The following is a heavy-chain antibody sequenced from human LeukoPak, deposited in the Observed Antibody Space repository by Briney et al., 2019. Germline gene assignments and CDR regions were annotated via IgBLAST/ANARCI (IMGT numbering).Heavy chain of an antibody. CDR3: ARVRALRYYDSSGDFYYFDY. CDR2: IYYGVST. J-gene: IGHJ4*02. D-gene: IGHD3-22*01. CDR1: GGSISIYY. V-gene: IGHV4-59*01. Sequence: SETLSLTCTVSGGSISIYYWSWLRQPPGKGLEWIGYIYYGVSTDYNPSLKSRVPISVNTSKNHFSLKWSSWTATARLLFYGARVRALRYYDSSGDFYYFDYWGQGTLVTVSS.